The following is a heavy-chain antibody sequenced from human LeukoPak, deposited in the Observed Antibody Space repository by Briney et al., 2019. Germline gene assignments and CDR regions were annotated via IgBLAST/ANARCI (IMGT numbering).Heavy chain of an antibody. CDR1: GGSISYYY. Sequence: SETLSLTCTVSGGSISYYYWSWIRQPPGKGLEWIGYIYYSGSTNYNTSLKSRVTISVDTSKNQFSLKLSSVTAADTAVYYCARDGGSGAFDIWGQGTMVTVSS. CDR3: ARDGGSGAFDI. V-gene: IGHV4-59*01. CDR2: IYYSGST. J-gene: IGHJ3*02. D-gene: IGHD3-16*01.